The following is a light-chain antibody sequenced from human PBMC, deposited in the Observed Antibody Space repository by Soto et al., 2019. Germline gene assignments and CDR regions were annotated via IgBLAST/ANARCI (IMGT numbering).Light chain of an antibody. CDR2: EVN. J-gene: IGLJ1*01. CDR1: SSDVGGYNY. V-gene: IGLV2-8*01. CDR3: SSYAGSSNV. Sequence: QSVLTQPPSASGSPGQSVAISCTGTSSDVGGYNYVSWYQQHPGKAPKLMIYEVNKRPSGVPDRFSGSKSGNTASLTVSGLQGDDEADYYCSSYAGSSNVFGTGTKGTVL.